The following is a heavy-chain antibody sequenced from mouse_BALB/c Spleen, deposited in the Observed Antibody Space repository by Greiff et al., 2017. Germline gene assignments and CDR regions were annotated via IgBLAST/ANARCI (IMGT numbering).Heavy chain of an antibody. CDR3: AIRGVYLDY. V-gene: IGHV5-6*02. CDR2: ISSGGSYT. Sequence: EVKLMESGGDLVKPGGSLKLSCAASGFPFSSYGMSWVRQTPDKRLEWVATISSGGSYTYYPDSVKGRFTISRDNAKNTLYLQMSSLKSEDTAMYYFAIRGVYLDYWGQGTSLTVSS. CDR1: GFPFSSYG. J-gene: IGHJ2*02.